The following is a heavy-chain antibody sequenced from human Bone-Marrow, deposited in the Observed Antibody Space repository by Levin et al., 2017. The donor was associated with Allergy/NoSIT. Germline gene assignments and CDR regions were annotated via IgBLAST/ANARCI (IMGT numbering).Heavy chain of an antibody. D-gene: IGHD3-10*01. CDR2: IYSGGST. CDR3: ARYITMVRGVIMSGNAFDI. J-gene: IGHJ3*02. Sequence: GESLKISCAASGFTVSSNYMSWVRQAPGKGLEWVSVIYSGGSTYYADSVKGRFTISRDNSKNTLYLQMNSLRAEDTAVYYCARYITMVRGVIMSGNAFDIWGQGTMVTVSS. CDR1: GFTVSSNY. V-gene: IGHV3-66*02.